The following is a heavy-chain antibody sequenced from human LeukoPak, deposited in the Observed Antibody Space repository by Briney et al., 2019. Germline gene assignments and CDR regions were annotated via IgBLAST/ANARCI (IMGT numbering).Heavy chain of an antibody. V-gene: IGHV4-61*02. J-gene: IGHJ4*02. D-gene: IGHD6-13*01. CDR1: GGSISSGSYY. CDR3: ASARSLYSSSWQYYFDY. Sequence: SETLSLTCTVSGGSISSGSYYWSWIRQPAGKGLEWIGRIYTSGSTNYNPSLKSRVTISVDTSKNQFSLKLSSVTAADTAVYYCASARSLYSSSWQYYFDYWGQGTLVTVSS. CDR2: IYTSGST.